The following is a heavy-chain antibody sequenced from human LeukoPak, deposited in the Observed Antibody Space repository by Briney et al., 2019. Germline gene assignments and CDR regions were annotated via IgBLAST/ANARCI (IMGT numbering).Heavy chain of an antibody. CDR1: GFTFSNAW. CDR3: TTRDYYDSSGTVDY. V-gene: IGHV3-15*01. CDR2: IKSKTDGGTT. J-gene: IGHJ4*02. D-gene: IGHD3-22*01. Sequence: NPGGSLRLSCAASGFTFSNAWMSWVRQAPGKGLEWVGRIKSKTDGGTTDYAAPVKGRFTISRDDSKNTLYLQMSSLKTEDTAVYYCTTRDYYDSSGTVDYWGQGTLVTVSS.